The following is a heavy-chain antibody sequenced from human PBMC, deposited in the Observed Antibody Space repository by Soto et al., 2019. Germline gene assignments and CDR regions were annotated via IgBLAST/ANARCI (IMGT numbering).Heavy chain of an antibody. CDR1: GGSISSYY. D-gene: IGHD1-26*01. Sequence: QVQLQESGPGLVKPSETLSLTCTVSGGSISSYYWSWIRQPPGKGLEWIGYIYYSGSTNYNPSLKSRVTRSVDTSKNQFSLKLSSVTAADTAVYYCARGGIVGASPPFDYWGQGTLVTVSS. CDR3: ARGGIVGASPPFDY. V-gene: IGHV4-59*01. CDR2: IYYSGST. J-gene: IGHJ4*02.